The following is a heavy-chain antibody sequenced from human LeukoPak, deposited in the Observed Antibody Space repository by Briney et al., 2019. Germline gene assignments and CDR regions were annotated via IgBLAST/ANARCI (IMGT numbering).Heavy chain of an antibody. J-gene: IGHJ4*02. CDR1: GFTFSSYW. Sequence: GGSLRLSCAASGFTFSSYWMSWVRQAPGKGLEWVANIKQDGCEKYYVDSVKGRFTISRDNAKNSLYLQMNSLRAEDTAVYYCARDAYVVVAAKDYWGQGTLVTVSS. V-gene: IGHV3-7*01. D-gene: IGHD2-15*01. CDR2: IKQDGCEK. CDR3: ARDAYVVVAAKDY.